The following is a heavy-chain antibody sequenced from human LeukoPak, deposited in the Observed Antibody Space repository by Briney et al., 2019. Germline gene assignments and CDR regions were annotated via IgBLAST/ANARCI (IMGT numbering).Heavy chain of an antibody. D-gene: IGHD6-13*01. J-gene: IGHJ4*02. CDR1: GFTFSSYG. Sequence: GGSLRLSCAASGFTFSSYGMHWVRQAPGKGLEWVAFIRYDGSNKYYADSVKGRFTISRDNSKNTLYLQMNSLRAEDTAVYYCAKDFKPGYSSSWSFDYWGQGTLVTVSS. V-gene: IGHV3-30*02. CDR3: AKDFKPGYSSSWSFDY. CDR2: IRYDGSNK.